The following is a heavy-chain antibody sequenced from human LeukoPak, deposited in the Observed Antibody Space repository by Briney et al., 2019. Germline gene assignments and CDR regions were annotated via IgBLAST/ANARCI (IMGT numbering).Heavy chain of an antibody. CDR2: ISSSGSTI. CDR1: GFTFSSYV. J-gene: IGHJ4*02. Sequence: GGSLRLPCAASGFTFSSYVMNWVRQAPGKGLEWVSYISSSGSTIYYADSVKGRFTISRDNAKNSLYLQMDSLRGEDTAVYHCARAPYTSNVGTYLDYWGQGALVTVSS. D-gene: IGHD6-13*01. V-gene: IGHV3-48*03. CDR3: ARAPYTSNVGTYLDY.